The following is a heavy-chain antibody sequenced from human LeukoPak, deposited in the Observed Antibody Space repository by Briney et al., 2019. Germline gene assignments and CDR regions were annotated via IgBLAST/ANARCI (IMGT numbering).Heavy chain of an antibody. D-gene: IGHD6-13*01. V-gene: IGHV4-34*01. CDR2: INHSGST. J-gene: IGHJ6*03. CDR3: ARAPRYRITAYYYYYMDV. Sequence: SETLSLTCAVSGGSFSGYYWSWIRQPPGKGLEWIGEINHSGSTNYNPSLKSRVTISVDTSKNQFSLKLSSVTAADTAVYYCARAPRYRITAYYYYYMDVWGKGTTVTVSS. CDR1: GGSFSGYY.